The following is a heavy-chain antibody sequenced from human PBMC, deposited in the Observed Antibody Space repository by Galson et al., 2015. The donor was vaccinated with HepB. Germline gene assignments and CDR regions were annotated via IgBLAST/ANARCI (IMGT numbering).Heavy chain of an antibody. D-gene: IGHD2-15*01. Sequence: SLRLSCAVSGFTFSSYAMHWVRQAPGKGPEWVAIIWYDGRNKYYADSVKGRFTISRDNSKNTLYLQMNSLRAEDTAVYYCARGGYCSGGSCYLGDWFDPWGQGTLVTVSS. V-gene: IGHV3-33*01. CDR2: IWYDGRNK. CDR3: ARGGYCSGGSCYLGDWFDP. J-gene: IGHJ5*02. CDR1: GFTFSSYA.